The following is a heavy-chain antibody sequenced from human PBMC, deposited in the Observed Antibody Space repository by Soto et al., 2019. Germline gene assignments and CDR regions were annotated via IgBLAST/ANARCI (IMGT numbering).Heavy chain of an antibody. D-gene: IGHD6-19*01. CDR1: GYSFTSYW. J-gene: IGHJ4*02. CDR2: IYPGDSDT. CDR3: ARAFIRVAGLTEVSYYFDS. Sequence: PGESLKISCKGSGYSFTSYWIGWVRQMPGKGLEWMGIIYPGDSDTRYSPSFQGQVTISTDKSISTAYLQWSSLKASDTAMYYCARAFIRVAGLTEVSYYFDSWGQGTLVTVSS. V-gene: IGHV5-51*01.